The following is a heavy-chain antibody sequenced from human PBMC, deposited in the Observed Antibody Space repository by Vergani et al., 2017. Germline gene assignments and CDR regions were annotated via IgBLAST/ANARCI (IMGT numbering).Heavy chain of an antibody. Sequence: QVQLVESGGGVVQPGRSLRLSCAASGFTFSSYGMHWVRQAPGKGLEWVAVIWYDGSNKYYADSVKGRFTISRDNSKNTLYLQMNSLRAEDTAGYYCARDWYDILTGYPDRNWFDPWGQGTLVTVSS. CDR1: GFTFSSYG. J-gene: IGHJ5*02. V-gene: IGHV3-33*01. CDR3: ARDWYDILTGYPDRNWFDP. D-gene: IGHD3-9*01. CDR2: IWYDGSNK.